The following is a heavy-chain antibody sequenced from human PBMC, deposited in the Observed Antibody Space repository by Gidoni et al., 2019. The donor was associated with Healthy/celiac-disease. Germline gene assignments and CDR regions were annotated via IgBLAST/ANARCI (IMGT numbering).Heavy chain of an antibody. J-gene: IGHJ5*02. CDR2: INPNSGGT. D-gene: IGHD6-13*01. V-gene: IGHV1-2*02. CDR3: ARVSAAAGTKWFDP. CDR1: GHTFTGYY. Sequence: QVQLVQSGAEVKKPGAAVKVSCKASGHTFTGYYMHWVRQAPGQGLEWMGWINPNSGGTNYAQKFQGRVTMTGDTSISTAYMELSRLRSDDTAVYYCARVSAAAGTKWFDPWGQGTLVTVSS.